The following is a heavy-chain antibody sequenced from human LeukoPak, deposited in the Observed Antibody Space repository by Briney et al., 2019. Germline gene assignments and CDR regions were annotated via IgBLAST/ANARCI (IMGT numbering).Heavy chain of an antibody. J-gene: IGHJ6*02. Sequence: SLRLSCAASGFTFDDYAMHWVRQAPGKGLEWVSGISWNSGSIGYAGSVKGRFTISRDNAKNSLYLQMNSLRAEDTALYYCAKDMEYCSGGSCYSSDYYYYGMDVWGQGTTVTVSS. CDR3: AKDMEYCSGGSCYSSDYYYYGMDV. CDR1: GFTFDDYA. D-gene: IGHD2-15*01. CDR2: ISWNSGSI. V-gene: IGHV3-9*01.